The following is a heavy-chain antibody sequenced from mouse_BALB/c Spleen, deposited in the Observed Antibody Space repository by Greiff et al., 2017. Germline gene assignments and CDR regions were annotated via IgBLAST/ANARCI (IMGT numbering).Heavy chain of an antibody. CDR1: GFTFSDYY. J-gene: IGHJ4*01. CDR3: ARDDYDDMDY. CDR2: ISDGGSYT. Sequence: EVKLMESGGGLVKPGGSLKLSCAASGFTFSDYYMYWVRQTPEKRLEWVATISDGGSYTYYPDSVKGRFTISRDNAKNNLYLQMSSLKSEDTAMYYCARDDYDDMDYWGQGTSVTVSS. V-gene: IGHV5-4*02.